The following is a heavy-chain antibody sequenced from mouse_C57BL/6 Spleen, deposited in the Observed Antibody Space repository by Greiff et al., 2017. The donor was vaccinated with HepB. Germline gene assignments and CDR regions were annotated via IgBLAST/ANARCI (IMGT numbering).Heavy chain of an antibody. Sequence: EVKLMESGPVLVKPGASVKMSCKASGYTFPDYYMNWVKQSHGKSLEWIGVINPYNGGTSSNQKFKGKATLTVDKSSSTAYMELNSLTSEDSAVYYCTRWDYYGSSYRYFDVWGTGTTVTVSS. CDR1: GYTFPDYY. CDR3: TRWDYYGSSYRYFDV. J-gene: IGHJ1*03. CDR2: INPYNGGT. D-gene: IGHD1-1*01. V-gene: IGHV1-19*01.